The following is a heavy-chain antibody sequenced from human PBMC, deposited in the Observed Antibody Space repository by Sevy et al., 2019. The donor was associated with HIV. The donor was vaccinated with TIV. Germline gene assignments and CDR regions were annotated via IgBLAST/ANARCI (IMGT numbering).Heavy chain of an antibody. D-gene: IGHD1-1*01. CDR2: VSYDGSTK. Sequence: GGSLRLSCAASGFIFTNYGMHWVRQAPGKGLEWVAVVSYDGSTKYYAGSVRGRFSVSRDNSQNMVYLQMNSLRVEDTAVYYCAKGSKATGSAFDIWGQGTMVTVSS. CDR1: GFIFTNYG. CDR3: AKGSKATGSAFDI. V-gene: IGHV3-30*18. J-gene: IGHJ3*02.